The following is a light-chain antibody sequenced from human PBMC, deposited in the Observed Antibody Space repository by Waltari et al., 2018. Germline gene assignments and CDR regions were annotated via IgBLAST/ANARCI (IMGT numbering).Light chain of an antibody. CDR1: KSVSSS. Sequence: EIVLTQSPATLSLSPGERATLSCRTSKSVSSSLACYQNNPGQAPRLLNYDASNRATGIPARCSGSGSATDFTLTISSLEPEDFAVYYCQQRSNWPSFGGGTKVEIK. CDR3: QQRSNWPS. CDR2: DAS. V-gene: IGKV3-11*01. J-gene: IGKJ4*02.